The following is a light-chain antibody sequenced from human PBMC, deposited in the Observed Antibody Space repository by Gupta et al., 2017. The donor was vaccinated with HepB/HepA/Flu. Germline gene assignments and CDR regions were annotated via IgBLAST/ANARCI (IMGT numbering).Light chain of an antibody. CDR3: QQEHSSPFT. V-gene: IGKV1-16*02. CDR1: QGIGNY. CDR2: AAS. Sequence: DIQMTQSPSSLSASVGDRVTITCRASQGIGNYLAWFQQKPGAAPKSLIYAASRVKSGVPSKFSGSVSETDFTLTISNRQPEDFATYYCQQEHSSPFTFGQGTRLEIK. J-gene: IGKJ5*01.